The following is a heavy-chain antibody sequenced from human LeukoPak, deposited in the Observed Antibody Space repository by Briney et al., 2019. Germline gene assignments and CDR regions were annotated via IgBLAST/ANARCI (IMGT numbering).Heavy chain of an antibody. Sequence: PETLSLTCTVSGGSISSYYWSWIRQPAGKGLEWIGRIYTSGSTNYNPSLKSRVTMSVDTSKNQFSLKLSSVTAADTAVYYCARARRYCSSTSCSPRGHWYFDLWGRGTLVTVSS. CDR1: GGSISSYY. J-gene: IGHJ2*01. CDR3: ARARRYCSSTSCSPRGHWYFDL. D-gene: IGHD2-2*01. V-gene: IGHV4-4*07. CDR2: IYTSGST.